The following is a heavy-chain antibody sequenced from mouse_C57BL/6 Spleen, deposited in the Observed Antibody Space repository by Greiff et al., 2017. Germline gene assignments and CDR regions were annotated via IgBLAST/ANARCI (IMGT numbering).Heavy chain of an antibody. CDR3: TRTYYGSSAEFSY. J-gene: IGHJ3*01. CDR2: IDPETGGT. Sequence: QVQLQQSGAELVRPGASVTLSCKASGYTFTDYEMHWVKQTPVHGLEWIGAIDPETGGTAYNQKFKGKAILTADNSSSTAYMELRSLTSEDSAVYYCTRTYYGSSAEFSYWGQGTLVTVSA. D-gene: IGHD1-1*01. CDR1: GYTFTDYE. V-gene: IGHV1-15*01.